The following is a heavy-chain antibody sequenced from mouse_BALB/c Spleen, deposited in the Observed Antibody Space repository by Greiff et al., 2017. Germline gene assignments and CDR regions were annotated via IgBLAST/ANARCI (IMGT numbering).Heavy chain of an antibody. Sequence: VQLQQSGPELVKPGASVKISCKASGYSFTGYFMHWVKQSHGKSLEWIGRINPYNGDTFYNQKFKGKATLTVDKSSSTAHMELMSLTSEDSAVYYCGRGGSMDYWGQGTSVTVSS. CDR3: GRGGSMDY. J-gene: IGHJ4*01. CDR2: INPYNGDT. V-gene: IGHV1-37*01. CDR1: GYSFTGYF.